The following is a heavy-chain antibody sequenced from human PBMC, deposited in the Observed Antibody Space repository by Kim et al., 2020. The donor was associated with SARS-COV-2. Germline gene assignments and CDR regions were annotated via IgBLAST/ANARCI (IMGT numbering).Heavy chain of an antibody. CDR3: AKDRSSSWYFGEVYYYYGMDV. CDR2: ISGSGGST. Sequence: GGSLRLSCAASGFTFSSYAMSWVRQAPGKGLEWVSAISGSGGSTYYADSVKGRFTISRDNSKNTLYLQMNSLRAEDTAVYYCAKDRSSSWYFGEVYYYYGMDVWGQGTTVTVSS. V-gene: IGHV3-23*01. J-gene: IGHJ6*02. D-gene: IGHD6-13*01. CDR1: GFTFSSYA.